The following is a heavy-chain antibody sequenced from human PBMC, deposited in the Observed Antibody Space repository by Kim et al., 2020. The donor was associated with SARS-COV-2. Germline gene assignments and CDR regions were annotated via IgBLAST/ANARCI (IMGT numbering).Heavy chain of an antibody. D-gene: IGHD3-22*01. Sequence: STYYADSVKGRFTISRDNSKNTLYLQMNSLRDEDTAVYYCAKDQPIGGDYWGQGTLVTVSS. J-gene: IGHJ4*02. CDR3: AKDQPIGGDY. V-gene: IGHV3-23*01. CDR2: ST.